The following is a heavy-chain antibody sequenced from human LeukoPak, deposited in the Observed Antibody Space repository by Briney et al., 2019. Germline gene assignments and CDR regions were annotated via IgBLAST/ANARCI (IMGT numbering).Heavy chain of an antibody. CDR2: ITSSSRYV. D-gene: IGHD6-13*01. V-gene: IGHV3-21*04. CDR1: GFSFSTYN. Sequence: GGSLRLSCEASGFSFSTYNMNWVRQAPGQRLEWISSITSSSRYVFYADSVRGRFTISRDNSKNTLYLQMNSLRAEDTALYYCAKFFYSSSWYGTFDYWGQGTLVTVSS. CDR3: AKFFYSSSWYGTFDY. J-gene: IGHJ4*02.